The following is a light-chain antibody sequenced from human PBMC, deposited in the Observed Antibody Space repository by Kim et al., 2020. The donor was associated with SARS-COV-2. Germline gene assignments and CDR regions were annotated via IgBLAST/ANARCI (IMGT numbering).Light chain of an antibody. CDR1: ESVSTY. Sequence: ETVMTQSPATLPVSLGERVTLSCRASESVSTYLAWYQQKPGQAPRLLIYGASTRATGIPARFSGSGSGTEFTLTISSLQSEDFALYYCQQYKNWPPLTFGGGTKVDIK. CDR2: GAS. CDR3: QQYKNWPPLT. V-gene: IGKV3-15*01. J-gene: IGKJ4*01.